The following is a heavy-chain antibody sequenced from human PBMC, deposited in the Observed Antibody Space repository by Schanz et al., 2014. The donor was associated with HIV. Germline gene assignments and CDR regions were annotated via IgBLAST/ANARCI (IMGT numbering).Heavy chain of an antibody. CDR3: ARVEGPPTFYYYYYGSDV. CDR1: GFTFSNYG. Sequence: VQLLESGGDLVQPGGSLRLSCAASGFTFSNYGMHWVRQAPGKGLEWVAVISYDRRHQYYAESVKGRFTISRDNSKNTLFLQMNSLRAEDTAVYYCARVEGPPTFYYYYYGSDVWGQGTAVIVSS. CDR2: ISYDRRHQ. J-gene: IGHJ6*02. D-gene: IGHD4-4*01. V-gene: IGHV3-30*03.